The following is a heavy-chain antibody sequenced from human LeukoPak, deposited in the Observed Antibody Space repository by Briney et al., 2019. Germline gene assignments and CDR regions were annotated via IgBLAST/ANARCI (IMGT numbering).Heavy chain of an antibody. V-gene: IGHV3-48*02. CDR2: LSSSGDTI. D-gene: IGHD3-22*01. CDR1: GFTFSSYS. CDR3: ARDDYDSSGYYYAGYFDY. J-gene: IGHJ4*02. Sequence: GGSLRLSCAASGFTFSSYSLSWVRQAPGKGLEWVSYLSSSGDTIYYADSVEDRFTISRDNAKNSLYLQMNSLRDEDTAVYYCARDDYDSSGYYYAGYFDYWGQGTLVTVSS.